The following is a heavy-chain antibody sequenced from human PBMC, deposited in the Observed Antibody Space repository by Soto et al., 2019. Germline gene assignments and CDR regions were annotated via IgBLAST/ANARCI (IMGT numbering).Heavy chain of an antibody. J-gene: IGHJ6*02. Sequence: SETLSLTCTVSGGSISSSSYYWGWIRQPPGKGLEWIGSIYYSGSTYYDPSLKSRVTISVDTSKNQFSLKLSSVTAADTAVYYCASLLDTVMARNGYYYYGMDFWGQGTKVTVSS. CDR3: ASLLDTVMARNGYYYYGMDF. D-gene: IGHD5-18*01. V-gene: IGHV4-39*01. CDR1: GGSISSSSYY. CDR2: IYYSGST.